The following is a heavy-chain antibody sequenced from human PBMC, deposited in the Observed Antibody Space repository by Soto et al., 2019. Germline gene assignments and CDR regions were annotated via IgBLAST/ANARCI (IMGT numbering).Heavy chain of an antibody. J-gene: IGHJ6*03. CDR1: GFTFSSYA. CDR3: AKHTIPPYYYYYMDV. CDR2: ISGSGGST. V-gene: IGHV3-23*01. D-gene: IGHD3-3*01. Sequence: EVQLLESGGGLVQPGGSLRLSCAASGFTFSSYAMSWVRQAPGKGLEWVSAISGSGGSTYYADSVKGRFAISRDNSKNTLYLQMNSLRAEDTAVYYCAKHTIPPYYYYYMDVWGKGTTVTVSS.